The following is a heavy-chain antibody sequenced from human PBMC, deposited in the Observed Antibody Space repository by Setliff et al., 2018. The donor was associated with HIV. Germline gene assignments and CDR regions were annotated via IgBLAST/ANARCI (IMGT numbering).Heavy chain of an antibody. CDR2: IRYDGSNQ. V-gene: IGHV3-30*02. CDR3: AKLPYGDYGLDY. CDR1: GFTFSSYG. J-gene: IGHJ4*02. Sequence: GESLKISCAASGFTFSSYGMHWVRQAPGKGLEWVAFIRYDGSNQYYAESVKGRFTISRDNSKNTLYLQMNSLRAEDTAVYYCAKLPYGDYGLDYWGQGTLVTSPQ. D-gene: IGHD4-17*01.